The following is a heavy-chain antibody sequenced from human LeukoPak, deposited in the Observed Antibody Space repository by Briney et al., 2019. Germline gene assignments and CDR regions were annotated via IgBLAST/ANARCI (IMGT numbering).Heavy chain of an antibody. CDR3: VKSYYDSTGYSGWFDP. CDR2: IYTSGRI. Sequence: SEALSLTYTVSGGSISSDRDYWNWIRQPAGKGLEWIGRIYTSGRIDYNPSLRSRLTMSLDTSRNQFSLKLSSVTAADTAVYYCVKSYYDSTGYSGWFDPWSQGTLVTVSS. D-gene: IGHD3-22*01. J-gene: IGHJ5*02. V-gene: IGHV4-61*02. CDR1: GGSISSDRDY.